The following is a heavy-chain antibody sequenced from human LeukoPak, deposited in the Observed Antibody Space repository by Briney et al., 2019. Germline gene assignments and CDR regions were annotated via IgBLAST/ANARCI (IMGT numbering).Heavy chain of an antibody. J-gene: IGHJ4*02. CDR1: GYSISRGYY. CDR2: IYHSGNT. D-gene: IGHD6-13*01. Sequence: SETLSLTCAVSGYSISRGYYWGWVRQPPGKGLEWIANIYHSGNTYYNPSLNNRVTISVDTSMNHFSLKLTSVTAADTAVYYCTTLIAAPGSGAPFDYWGQGILVTVSS. V-gene: IGHV4-38-2*01. CDR3: TTLIAAPGSGAPFDY.